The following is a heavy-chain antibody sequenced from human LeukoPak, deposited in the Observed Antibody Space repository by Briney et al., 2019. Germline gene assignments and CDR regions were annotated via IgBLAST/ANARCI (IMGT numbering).Heavy chain of an antibody. Sequence: SETLSLTCTVSGGSISYYYWSWIRRPPGKGLEWIGHIYYKGSTNYNPSLKSRATISVDTSKNQFSLKVSSVAAADKAGYYWAGHESYGDANWFDPWGQGTLVTVSS. CDR2: IYYKGST. D-gene: IGHD3-10*01. V-gene: IGHV4-59*08. J-gene: IGHJ5*02. CDR1: GGSISYYY. CDR3: AGHESYGDANWFDP.